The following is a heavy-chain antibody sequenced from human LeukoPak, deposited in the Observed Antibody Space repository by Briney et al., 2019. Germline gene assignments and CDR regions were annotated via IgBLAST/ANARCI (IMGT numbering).Heavy chain of an antibody. CDR3: ARGEDYDFWSGTSFDY. Sequence: GGSLRLSCAASGFTFSSYWMHWVRQAPGKGLVWVSRINTDGSSTSYADSVKGRFTISRGNAKNTLYLQMNSLRAEDTAVYYCARGEDYDFWSGTSFDYWGQGTLVTVSS. CDR2: INTDGSST. D-gene: IGHD3-3*01. J-gene: IGHJ4*02. CDR1: GFTFSSYW. V-gene: IGHV3-74*01.